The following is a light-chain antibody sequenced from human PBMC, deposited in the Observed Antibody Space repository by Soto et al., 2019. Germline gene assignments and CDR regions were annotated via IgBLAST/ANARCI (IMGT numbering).Light chain of an antibody. CDR2: EVS. V-gene: IGLV2-8*01. CDR1: SSDVGGHNF. J-gene: IGLJ2*01. Sequence: QSALTQPPSASGSPGQSVTISCTGTSSDVGGHNFVSWYQQHPGKAAKYLIYEVSKRPSGVPDRVSGSKYGITASLTVSGLQADDEAYYYCSAYAGNSTPVIFGGGTKLAV. CDR3: SAYAGNSTPVI.